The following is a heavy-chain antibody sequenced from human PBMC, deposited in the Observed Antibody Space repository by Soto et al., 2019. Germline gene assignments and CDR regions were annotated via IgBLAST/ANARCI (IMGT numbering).Heavy chain of an antibody. J-gene: IGHJ4*02. CDR1: AFTFSSYW. CDR3: LAKASGY. CDR2: INQDGSEK. Sequence: GGSLRLSCAASAFTFSSYWMIWVRQAPGKGLEWVANINQDGSEKYYVDSVKGRFTISRDNAKNSLYLQMNSLRAEDTAVYYCLAKASGYWGQGTLVTVSS. V-gene: IGHV3-7*01. D-gene: IGHD5-12*01.